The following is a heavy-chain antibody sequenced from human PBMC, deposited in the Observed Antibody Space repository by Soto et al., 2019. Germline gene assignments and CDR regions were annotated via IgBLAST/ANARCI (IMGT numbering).Heavy chain of an antibody. CDR3: ARGPSIKYYDFWSGYYNGGHYYYYMDV. Sequence: QVQLVQSGAEVKKPGASVKVSCKASGYTFTSYDINWVRQATGQGLEWMGWMNPNSGNTGYAQKFQGRVTMTRNTSISTAYMELSSLRSEDTAVYYCARGPSIKYYDFWSGYYNGGHYYYYMDVWGKGTTVTVSS. D-gene: IGHD3-3*01. V-gene: IGHV1-8*01. J-gene: IGHJ6*03. CDR2: MNPNSGNT. CDR1: GYTFTSYD.